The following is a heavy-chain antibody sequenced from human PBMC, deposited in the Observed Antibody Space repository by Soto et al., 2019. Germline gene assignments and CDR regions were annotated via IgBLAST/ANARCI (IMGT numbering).Heavy chain of an antibody. D-gene: IGHD2-15*01. V-gene: IGHV1-18*01. CDR1: GYTFTSYG. Sequence: ASVKVSCKAAGYTFTSYGISWVRQAPGQGLEWMGWISAYNGNTNYAQKLQGRVTMTTDTSTSTAYMELRSLRSDDTAVYYCARVEVVVAAYPLWFDPWGQGTLVTVSS. CDR3: ARVEVVVAAYPLWFDP. J-gene: IGHJ5*02. CDR2: ISAYNGNT.